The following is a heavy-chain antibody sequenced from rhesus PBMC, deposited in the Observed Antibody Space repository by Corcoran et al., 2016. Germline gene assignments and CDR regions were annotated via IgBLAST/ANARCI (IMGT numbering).Heavy chain of an antibody. CDR3: ARDIAAALFDY. J-gene: IGHJ4*01. CDR2: IYGSTGST. Sequence: QLQLQESGPGLVKPSETLSLTCAVSGGSISGGYDWSWIRQPPGKGLEWIWLIYGSTGSTNYNPSLKNRVTISKDASKTEFSLKLSSVAAADTAVYYCARDIAAALFDYWGQGVLVTVSS. CDR1: GGSISGGYD. V-gene: IGHV4-76*01. D-gene: IGHD6-25*01.